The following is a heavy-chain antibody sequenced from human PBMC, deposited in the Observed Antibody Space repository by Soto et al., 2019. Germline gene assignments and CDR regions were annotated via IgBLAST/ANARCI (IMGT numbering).Heavy chain of an antibody. V-gene: IGHV5-51*01. CDR3: ARRGGAAASYYYYGMDV. Sequence: GESQKISCKGSGYSFTSYWSGRMRQMPGKGLEWMGIIYPGDSDTRYSPSFQGQDTISADKSISTAYLQWSSLKASDTAMYYCARRGGAAASYYYYGMDVWGQGTTVTVSS. D-gene: IGHD6-13*01. J-gene: IGHJ6*02. CDR1: GYSFTSYW. CDR2: IYPGDSDT.